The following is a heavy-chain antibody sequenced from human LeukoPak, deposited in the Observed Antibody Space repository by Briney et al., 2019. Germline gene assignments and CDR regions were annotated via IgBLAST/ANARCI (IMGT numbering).Heavy chain of an antibody. CDR3: ARRGTGTIDY. CDR1: GFTFSSCW. V-gene: IGHV3-74*01. J-gene: IGHJ4*02. CDR2: INSDGSST. Sequence: GGSLRLSCAASGFTFSSCWMHWVRQDPGKGLVWVARINSDGSSTSYADSVKGRFTISRDNAKNTLYLQMSSLRVEDTAVYYCARRGTGTIDYWGQGTLVTVSS. D-gene: IGHD3/OR15-3a*01.